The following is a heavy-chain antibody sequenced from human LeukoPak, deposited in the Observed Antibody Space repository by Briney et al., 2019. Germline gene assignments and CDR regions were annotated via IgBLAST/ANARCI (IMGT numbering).Heavy chain of an antibody. D-gene: IGHD1-14*01. CDR2: INHSGST. V-gene: IGHV4-34*01. Sequence: SETLSLTCAVYGGSFSGYYWSWIRQPPGKGLEWIGEINHSGSTNYNPSLKSRVTISVDTSKNQFSLKLSSATAADTAVYYCARGRDLRRAFDIWGQGTMVTVSS. CDR3: ARGRDLRRAFDI. J-gene: IGHJ3*02. CDR1: GGSFSGYY.